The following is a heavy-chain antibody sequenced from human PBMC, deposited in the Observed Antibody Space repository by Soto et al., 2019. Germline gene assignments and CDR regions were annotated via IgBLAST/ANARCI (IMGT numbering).Heavy chain of an antibody. D-gene: IGHD3-3*01. V-gene: IGHV3-23*01. Sequence: PGGSLRLSCAASGFTFSTYAMSWVRQAPGNGLEWVSAISGRGDSTYYADSVKGRCTISRDNPKNTMYLQMHSLGADDTAVYYCAKALYDFWSGFSYALDVWGHGTTVTVSS. CDR3: AKALYDFWSGFSYALDV. J-gene: IGHJ6*02. CDR2: ISGRGDST. CDR1: GFTFSTYA.